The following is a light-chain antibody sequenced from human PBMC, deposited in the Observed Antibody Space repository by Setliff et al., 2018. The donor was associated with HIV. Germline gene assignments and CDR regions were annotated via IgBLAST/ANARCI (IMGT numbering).Light chain of an antibody. CDR1: SGDVGFYNF. V-gene: IGLV2-14*01. Sequence: QSALAQPASVSGSPGQSIIISCTGTSGDVGFYNFVSWYQLHPGKAPKLIIYEVSNRPSGVSNRFSGSKSGNTASLTISGLQPEDGADYYCSSYTNSVTVVFGTGTKVTVL. J-gene: IGLJ1*01. CDR3: SSYTNSVTVV. CDR2: EVS.